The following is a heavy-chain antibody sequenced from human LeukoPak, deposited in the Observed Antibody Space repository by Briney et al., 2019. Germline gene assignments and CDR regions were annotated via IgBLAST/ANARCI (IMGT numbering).Heavy chain of an antibody. J-gene: IGHJ5*02. CDR1: GGSISRSSYY. V-gene: IGHV4-39*07. D-gene: IGHD4-11*01. CDR3: ARDRDTNYANWFDP. CDR2: VYSSGST. Sequence: SETLSLTCAVSGGSISRSSYYWAWIRQPPGKGLEWIGSVYSSGSTYYNPSLKSRVTISVDTSKNQFSLNLSSATAADTAVYYCARDRDTNYANWFDPWGQGILVTVSS.